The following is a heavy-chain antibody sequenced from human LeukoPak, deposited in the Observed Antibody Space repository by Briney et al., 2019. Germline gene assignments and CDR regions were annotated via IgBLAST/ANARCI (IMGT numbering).Heavy chain of an antibody. V-gene: IGHV3-74*01. J-gene: IGHJ4*02. CDR3: ARDPSLTQYFTS. CDR2: INSDGSST. Sequence: GGSLRLSCAASGFTFTNYWMHWVRQAPGKGLVWVSRINSDGSSTSYADSVKGRFTIPRDNAKNTLYLQMNSLRAEDTAVYFCARDPSLTQYFTSWGQGTLVTVSS. CDR1: GFTFTNYW.